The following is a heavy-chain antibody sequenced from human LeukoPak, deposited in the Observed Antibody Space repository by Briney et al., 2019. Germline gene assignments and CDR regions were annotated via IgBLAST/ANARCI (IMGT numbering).Heavy chain of an antibody. D-gene: IGHD6-19*01. CDR1: GGSISSSSYY. CDR3: ASHKRGQWLVPYY. J-gene: IGHJ4*02. V-gene: IGHV4-39*01. Sequence: SETLSLTCTVSGGSISSSSYYWGWFRQPPGKGLEWIGSIYCSGSTYYNPSLKSRVTISVDTSKNQFSLKLSSVTAADTAVYYCASHKRGQWLVPYYWGQGTLVTVSS. CDR2: IYCSGST.